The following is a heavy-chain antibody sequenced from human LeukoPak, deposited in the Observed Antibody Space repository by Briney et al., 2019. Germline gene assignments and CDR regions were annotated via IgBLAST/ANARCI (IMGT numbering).Heavy chain of an antibody. D-gene: IGHD3-22*01. CDR1: GFTFSSYG. Sequence: AGGSLRLSCAASGFTFSSYGMHWVRQAPGKGLEWVAVVSFDGSYKHYADSVKGRFTISRDNSKTTLYLLMTRLRVEDTAVYYCAKAHDAWYDESGYYGSCHDYWGQGTQVPVSS. CDR2: VSFDGSYK. CDR3: AKAHDAWYDESGYYGSCHDY. J-gene: IGHJ4*02. V-gene: IGHV3-30*18.